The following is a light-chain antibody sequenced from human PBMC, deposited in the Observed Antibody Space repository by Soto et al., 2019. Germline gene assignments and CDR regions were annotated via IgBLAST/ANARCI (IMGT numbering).Light chain of an antibody. V-gene: IGLV2-14*01. Sequence: QSALTQPASVSGSPGQSITISCTGTSSDVGAYNYVSWYQHHPGKVPKLMIYEVTNRPSGVSNRFSGSKSGNTASLTISGLQAEDEADYYCTSYTSSSTVVFAGGTKVTVL. J-gene: IGLJ2*01. CDR2: EVT. CDR3: TSYTSSSTVV. CDR1: SSDVGAYNY.